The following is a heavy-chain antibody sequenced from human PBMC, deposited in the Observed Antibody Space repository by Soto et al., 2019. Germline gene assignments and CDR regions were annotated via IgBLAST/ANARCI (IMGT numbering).Heavy chain of an antibody. Sequence: GGSLRLSCAASGFTFSSYSMNWVRQAPGKGLEWVSSISSSSSYIYYADSVKGRFAISRDNAKNSLYLQMNSLRAEDTAVYYCARGLYYYDSSGYYSPWGQGTQVTVSS. CDR3: ARGLYYYDSSGYYSP. CDR2: ISSSSSYI. V-gene: IGHV3-21*01. D-gene: IGHD3-22*01. J-gene: IGHJ5*02. CDR1: GFTFSSYS.